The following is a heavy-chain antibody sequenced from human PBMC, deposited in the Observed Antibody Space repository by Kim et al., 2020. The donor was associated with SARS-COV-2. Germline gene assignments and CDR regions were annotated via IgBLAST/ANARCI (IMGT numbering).Heavy chain of an antibody. V-gene: IGHV3-13*01. Sequence: GGSLRLSCAASGFTFSSYDMHWVRQATGKGLEWVSAIGTAGDTYYPGSVKGRFTISRENDKNSLYLQMNSLRAGDTAVYYCARGGYDYELVWYYYGMDVWGQGTTVTVSS. J-gene: IGHJ6*02. CDR2: IGTAGDT. CDR1: GFTFSSYD. CDR3: ARGGYDYELVWYYYGMDV. D-gene: IGHD5-12*01.